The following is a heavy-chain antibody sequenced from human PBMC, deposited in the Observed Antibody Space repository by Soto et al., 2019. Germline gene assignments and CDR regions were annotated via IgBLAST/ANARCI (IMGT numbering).Heavy chain of an antibody. D-gene: IGHD6-13*01. Sequence: PGGSLRLSCAGSGFPFSNAWINWVRQAPGKGLEWVGRIKSKALGGTTDYAAPVRGRFAISRDDSRNTLYLQMNSLKAEDTAVYYCTTYLFYSCSCPRHLPDYSGQRTPVTGSS. CDR1: GFPFSNAW. CDR3: TTYLFYSCSCPRHLPDY. CDR2: IKSKALGGTT. V-gene: IGHV3-15*07. J-gene: IGHJ4*02.